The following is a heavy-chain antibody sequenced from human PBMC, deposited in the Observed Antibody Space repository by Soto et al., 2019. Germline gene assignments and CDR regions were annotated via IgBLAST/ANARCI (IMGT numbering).Heavy chain of an antibody. V-gene: IGHV3-23*01. Sequence: GGSLRLSCEASGFSCSSFAMNWVRQAPGKGLEWVSAIGDSGASTYYADSVKGRFTVSRDNSRNTLYLQLNSLRAEDTAVYYRAKGVELGVWGNGTTVTVSS. CDR1: GFSCSSFA. J-gene: IGHJ6*04. CDR3: AKGVELGV. CDR2: IGDSGAST. D-gene: IGHD1-26*01.